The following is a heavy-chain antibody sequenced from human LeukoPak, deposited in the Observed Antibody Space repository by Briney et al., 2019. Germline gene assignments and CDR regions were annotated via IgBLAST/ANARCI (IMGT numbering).Heavy chain of an antibody. CDR3: AKDLGRFGELVFDY. D-gene: IGHD3-10*01. CDR2: ISYDGSNK. CDR1: GFTFSSYG. Sequence: PWESLRLSCAASGFTFSSYGMHWVRQAPGKGLEWVAVISYDGSNKYYADSVKGRFTISRDNSKNTLYLQMNSLRAEDTAVYYCAKDLGRFGELVFDYWGQGTLVTVS. J-gene: IGHJ4*02. V-gene: IGHV3-30*18.